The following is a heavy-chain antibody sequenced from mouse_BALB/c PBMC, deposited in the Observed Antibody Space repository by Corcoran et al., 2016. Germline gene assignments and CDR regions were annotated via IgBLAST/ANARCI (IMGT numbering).Heavy chain of an antibody. V-gene: IGHV14-1*02. CDR3: ARGRGRFAY. Sequence: EVQLQQSGAELVRPGALVKLSCKASGFNIKDYYMHGVKQRPEQGPEWIGWIDPENGKTIYDPKFQGKASITADTSSNTAYLQLSSLKSEDTAVYYWARGRGRFAYWGQGTLVTVSA. CDR1: GFNIKDYY. CDR2: IDPENGKT. J-gene: IGHJ3*01.